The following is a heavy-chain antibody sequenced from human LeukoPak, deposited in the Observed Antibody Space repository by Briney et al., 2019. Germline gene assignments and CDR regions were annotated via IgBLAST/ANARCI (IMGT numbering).Heavy chain of an antibody. J-gene: IGHJ3*02. D-gene: IGHD1-26*01. V-gene: IGHV1-3*01. CDR2: INGGNANI. CDR1: GYTFTTYA. CDR3: ARGPSGSPGAFDI. Sequence: ASVKVSCKASGYTFTTYAIHWVRQAPGHSLEWMGWINGGNANIKYSQNFRGRVTITRDTSASTAYMELSSLTSEDTAIYYCARGPSGSPGAFDIWGQGTMVTVSS.